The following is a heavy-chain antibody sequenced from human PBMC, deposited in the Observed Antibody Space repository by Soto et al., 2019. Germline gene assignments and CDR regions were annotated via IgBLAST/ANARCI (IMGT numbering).Heavy chain of an antibody. CDR2: ISSSNSYI. D-gene: IGHD3-22*01. Sequence: GVSLRLSCSASGFTFSSYNMNLGHQAPGKGRGWVSCISSSNSYISYADSVRGRFTISEDNAKTSLDLQRKRLTVEDTAVYYCERLTTYDSCGDYSFWGQATLVSVS. V-gene: IGHV3-21*01. J-gene: IGHJ4*02. CDR1: GFTFSSYN. CDR3: ERLTTYDSCGDYSF.